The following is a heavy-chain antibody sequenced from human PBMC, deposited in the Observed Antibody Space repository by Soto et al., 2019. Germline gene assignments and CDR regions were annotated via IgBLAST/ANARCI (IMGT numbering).Heavy chain of an antibody. J-gene: IGHJ6*02. CDR1: GFTFSSYG. V-gene: IGHV3-33*01. D-gene: IGHD6-13*01. CDR2: IWYDGSNK. CDR3: AREYSSYYYYGMDV. Sequence: QVQLVESGGGVVQPGRSLRLSYAASGFTFSSYGMHWVRQAPGKGLEWVTVIWYDGSNKYYADSVKGRFTISRDNSKNTLYLQMNSLRAEDTAVYYCAREYSSYYYYGMDVWGQGTTVTVSS.